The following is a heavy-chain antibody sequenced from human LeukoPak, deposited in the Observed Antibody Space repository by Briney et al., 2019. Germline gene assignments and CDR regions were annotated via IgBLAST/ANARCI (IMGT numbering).Heavy chain of an antibody. CDR2: IYPGDSDT. Sequence: GESQKISCKGSGYSFTSYWIGWVRQMPGKGLEWMGIIYPGDSDTRYSPSFRGQVTISADKSISTAYLQWSSLKASDTAMYYCARRTYSSSSYYYGMDVWGQGTTVTVSS. CDR1: GYSFTSYW. CDR3: ARRTYSSSSYYYGMDV. D-gene: IGHD6-6*01. V-gene: IGHV5-51*01. J-gene: IGHJ6*02.